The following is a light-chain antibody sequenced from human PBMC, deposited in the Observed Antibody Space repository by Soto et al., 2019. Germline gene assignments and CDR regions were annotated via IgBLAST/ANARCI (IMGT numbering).Light chain of an antibody. J-gene: IGKJ2*01. Sequence: EIVLTQSPGTLSLSPGERATLSCRASQFLSSSYVVWYQQKPGQAPRLLIYAASRRATGIPDRFSGSGSATEYTLTISRLEPDDFAVYYCQQQGTFGQGTRLEIK. CDR2: AAS. V-gene: IGKV3-20*01. CDR3: QQQGT. CDR1: QFLSSSY.